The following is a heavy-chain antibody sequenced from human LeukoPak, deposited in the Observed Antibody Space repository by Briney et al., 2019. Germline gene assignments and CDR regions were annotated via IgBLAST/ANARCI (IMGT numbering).Heavy chain of an antibody. V-gene: IGHV3-23*01. J-gene: IGHJ4*02. CDR1: GFTFSSYG. D-gene: IGHD4-23*01. Sequence: GALRLSCVAAGFTFSSYGMSWVRQAPGKGLEWVSAISGSGGSTYYADSVKGRFTISRDNSKNTLYLQMNSLRAEDTAVYYCAKDLERWSTPIDYWGQGTLVTVSS. CDR3: AKDLERWSTPIDY. CDR2: ISGSGGST.